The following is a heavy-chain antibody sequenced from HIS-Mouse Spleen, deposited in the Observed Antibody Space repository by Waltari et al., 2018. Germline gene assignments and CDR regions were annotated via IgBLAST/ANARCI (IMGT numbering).Heavy chain of an antibody. Sequence: QLQLQESGPGLVKPSVTRSAPCTASVGSITSLNYCRVWIIQPPGKALEWIGSIYHSGTTHYHPSLKSRLTISVDTSKNQFSLKLSCVTAADTAVYYCAREIPYSSSWYDWYFDLWGRGTLVTVSS. CDR1: VGSITSLNYC. CDR2: IYHSGTT. V-gene: IGHV4-39*07. CDR3: AREIPYSSSWYDWYFDL. J-gene: IGHJ2*01. D-gene: IGHD6-13*01.